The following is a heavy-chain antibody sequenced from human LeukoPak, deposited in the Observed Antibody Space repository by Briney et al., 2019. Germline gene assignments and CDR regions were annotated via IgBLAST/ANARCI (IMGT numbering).Heavy chain of an antibody. CDR1: GFTFSSYS. Sequence: PGGSLRLSCAASGFTFSSYSMNWVRQAPGKGLEWVSSISSSSSYIYYADSVKGRFTISRDNAKNSLYLQMNSLRAEDTAVYYCAKPGSFGVNPSYYFDYWGQGTLVTVSS. J-gene: IGHJ4*02. CDR3: AKPGSFGVNPSYYFDY. CDR2: ISSSSSYI. V-gene: IGHV3-21*04. D-gene: IGHD2-15*01.